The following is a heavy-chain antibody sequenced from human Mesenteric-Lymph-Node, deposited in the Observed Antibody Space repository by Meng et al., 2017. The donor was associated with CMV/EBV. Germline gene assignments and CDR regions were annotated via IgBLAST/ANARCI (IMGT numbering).Heavy chain of an antibody. CDR3: ARRDSGSYLIDY. Sequence: CPVSGVSLSSSRYSWGWLRQPPGKGLEWIGSIYYSGSTYYNPSLKSRVTISVDTSKNQFSLKLSSVTAADTAVYYCARRDSGSYLIDYWGQGTLVTVSS. CDR1: GVSLSSSRYS. CDR2: IYYSGST. J-gene: IGHJ4*02. D-gene: IGHD1-26*01. V-gene: IGHV4-39*01.